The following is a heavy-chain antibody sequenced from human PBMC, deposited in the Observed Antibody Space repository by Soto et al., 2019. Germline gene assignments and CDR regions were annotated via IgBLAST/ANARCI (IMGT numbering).Heavy chain of an antibody. Sequence: EVQLVESGGGLVQPGRSLRLSCAASGFTFDGYAMHWVRQAPGKGLEWVSGISWNSGSIGYADSVKGRFTISRDNAKNSLYLQMNSLRAEDTALYYCAKDIRLYYDILTGPRGVMDVWGQGTTVTVSS. D-gene: IGHD3-9*01. J-gene: IGHJ6*02. CDR3: AKDIRLYYDILTGPRGVMDV. V-gene: IGHV3-9*01. CDR2: ISWNSGSI. CDR1: GFTFDGYA.